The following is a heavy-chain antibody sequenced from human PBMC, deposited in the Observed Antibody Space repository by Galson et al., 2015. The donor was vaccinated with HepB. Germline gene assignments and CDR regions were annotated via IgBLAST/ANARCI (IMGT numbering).Heavy chain of an antibody. CDR3: ARDGLFYYYGMDV. Sequence: SLRLSCAASGFTFSSYSMNWVRQAPGKGLEWVSSISSSSSYIYYADSVKGRFTISRDNAKNSLYLQMNSLRAEDTAVYYCARDGLFYYYGMDVWGQGTTVTVSS. CDR2: ISSSSSYI. CDR1: GFTFSSYS. D-gene: IGHD2-21*01. V-gene: IGHV3-21*01. J-gene: IGHJ6*02.